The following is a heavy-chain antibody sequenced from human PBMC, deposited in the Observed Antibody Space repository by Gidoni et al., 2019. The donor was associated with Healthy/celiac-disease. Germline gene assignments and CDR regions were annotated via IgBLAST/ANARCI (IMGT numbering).Heavy chain of an antibody. J-gene: IGHJ4*02. V-gene: IGHV3-48*01. Sequence: EVQLVESGGGLVQPGGSLRLSCAASGFTFSSYSMNCVHQAPGKGLEWVSYISSSSITIYYADLVKGRFTISRDNAKNSLYLQMNSLRAEDTAVYYWARGGGDSYGSGYFDYWGQGTLVTVSS. CDR3: ARGGGDSYGSGYFDY. D-gene: IGHD5-18*01. CDR1: GFTFSSYS. CDR2: ISSSSITI.